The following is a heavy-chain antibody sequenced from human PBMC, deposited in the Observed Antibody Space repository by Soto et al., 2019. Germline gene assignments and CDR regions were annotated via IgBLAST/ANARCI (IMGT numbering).Heavy chain of an antibody. V-gene: IGHV3-7*01. CDR1: GFTFDDNA. CDR2: IKQDGSES. J-gene: IGHJ5*02. CDR3: ASARHIGP. Sequence: PGGTLRLSCAVSGFTFDDNAMHWVRQAPGKGLEWVANIKQDGSESNYADSVKGRFTISRDNAENSLYLQMTSLRAEDTAVYYCASARHIGPWGQGTLVTVSS. D-gene: IGHD2-21*01.